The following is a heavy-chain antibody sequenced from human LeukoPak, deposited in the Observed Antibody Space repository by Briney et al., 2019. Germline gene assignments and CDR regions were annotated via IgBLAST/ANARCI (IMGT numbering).Heavy chain of an antibody. CDR1: GGSISSGSYY. CDR3: ARAGLGIATKFDP. J-gene: IGHJ5*02. CDR2: IYSSGST. Sequence: TLSLTCSVSGGSISSGSYYWSWIRQPTGRGLEWIGRIYSSGSTNYNPSLKSRVTISVDTSKNQFSLKLSSVTAADTAVYYCARAGLGIATKFDPWGQGTLVTVSS. V-gene: IGHV4-61*02. D-gene: IGHD6-13*01.